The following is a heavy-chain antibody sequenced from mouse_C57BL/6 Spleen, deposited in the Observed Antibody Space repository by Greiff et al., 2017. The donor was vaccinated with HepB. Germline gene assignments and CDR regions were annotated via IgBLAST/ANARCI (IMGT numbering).Heavy chain of an antibody. V-gene: IGHV1-82*01. CDR1: GYAFSSSW. CDR3: ARREAN. Sequence: VQLQESGPELVKPGASVKISCKASGYAFSSSWMNWVKQRPGKGLEWIGRIYPGDGDTNYNGKFKGKATLTADKSSSTAYMQLSSLTSEDSAVYFCARREANWGQGTTLTVSS. J-gene: IGHJ2*01. CDR2: IYPGDGDT. D-gene: IGHD3-2*02.